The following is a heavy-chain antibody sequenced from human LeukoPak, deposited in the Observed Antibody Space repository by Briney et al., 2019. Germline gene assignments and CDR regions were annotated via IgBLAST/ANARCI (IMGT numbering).Heavy chain of an antibody. J-gene: IGHJ4*02. V-gene: IGHV3-21*01. CDR1: GFTFSIYS. CDR3: AKEPGGYYDSSGYDY. CDR2: IGSSLDYI. D-gene: IGHD3-22*01. Sequence: PGGSLRLSCAASGFTFSIYSMNWVRQAPGKGLEWVSSIGSSLDYIHYADSVKGRFTISRDNSKNTLYLQMNSLRAEDTAVYYCAKEPGGYYDSSGYDYWGQGTLVTVSS.